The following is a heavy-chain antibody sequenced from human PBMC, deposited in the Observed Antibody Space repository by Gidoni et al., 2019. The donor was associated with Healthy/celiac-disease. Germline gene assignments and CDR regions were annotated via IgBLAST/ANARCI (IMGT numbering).Heavy chain of an antibody. CDR1: GYPFTSYA. CDR2: TNAGNGNT. Sequence: QVQLVQSGAEVKKPGASVKVSCNASGYPFTSYAMHWVRQAPGQRLEWMGWTNAGNGNTKYSQKFQGRVTITRDTSASTAYMELSSLRSEDTAVYYCARDDYYGSGSIDWGQGTLVTVSS. D-gene: IGHD3-10*01. V-gene: IGHV1-3*01. J-gene: IGHJ4*02. CDR3: ARDDYYGSGSID.